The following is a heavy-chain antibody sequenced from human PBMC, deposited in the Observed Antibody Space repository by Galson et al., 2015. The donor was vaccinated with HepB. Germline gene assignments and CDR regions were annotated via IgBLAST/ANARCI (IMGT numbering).Heavy chain of an antibody. Sequence: SVKVSCKASGGTFSSYAISWVRQAPGQGLEWMGGIIPIFGTANYEQKFQGRVTITADESTSTAYMELSSLRSEDTAVYYCAVGGQDEDTAMVTSYYYYMDVWGKGTTVTVSS. CDR2: IIPIFGTA. V-gene: IGHV1-69*13. CDR3: AVGGQDEDTAMVTSYYYYMDV. CDR1: GGTFSSYA. D-gene: IGHD5-18*01. J-gene: IGHJ6*03.